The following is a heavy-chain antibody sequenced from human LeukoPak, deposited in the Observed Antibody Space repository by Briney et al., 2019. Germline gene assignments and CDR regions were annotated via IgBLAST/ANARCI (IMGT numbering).Heavy chain of an antibody. Sequence: GGSLRLSCAASGFTFSSYWMNWARQAPGKGLEWVASINHNGNVNYYVDSVKGRFTISRDNAKNSLYLQMNSLTTDDTAFYFCAKELDTMFFDYWGQGALVTVSS. V-gene: IGHV3-7*03. CDR2: INHNGNVN. CDR3: AKELDTMFFDY. J-gene: IGHJ4*02. D-gene: IGHD3-10*02. CDR1: GFTFSSYW.